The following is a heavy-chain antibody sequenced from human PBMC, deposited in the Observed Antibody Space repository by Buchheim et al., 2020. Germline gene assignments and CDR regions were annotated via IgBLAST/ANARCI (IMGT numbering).Heavy chain of an antibody. J-gene: IGHJ6*02. CDR1: GGFFSGYY. Sequence: QVQLQQWGAGLLKPSETLSLTCAVYGGFFSGYYWSWIRQPPGKGLEWIGEINHSGSTNYNPSLKSRVTISVDTPKNQFSLKLSSVTAADTAVYYCARDQRRGYSYGYWADYYYYYGMDVWGQGTT. V-gene: IGHV4-34*01. CDR2: INHSGST. D-gene: IGHD5-18*01. CDR3: ARDQRRGYSYGYWADYYYYYGMDV.